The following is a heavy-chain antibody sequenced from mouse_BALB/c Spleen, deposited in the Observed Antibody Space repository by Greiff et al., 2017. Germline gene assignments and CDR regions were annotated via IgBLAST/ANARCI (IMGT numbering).Heavy chain of an antibody. CDR2: ISNGGGST. CDR1: GFTFSSYT. D-gene: IGHD2-14*01. V-gene: IGHV5-12-2*01. J-gene: IGHJ2*01. Sequence: EVKVVESGGGLVQPGGSLKLSCAASGFTFSSYTMSWVRQTPEKRLEWVAYISNGGGSTYYPDTVKGRFTISRDNAKNTLYLQMSSLKSEDTAMYYCAREGVRRDFDYWGQGTTLTVSS. CDR3: AREGVRRDFDY.